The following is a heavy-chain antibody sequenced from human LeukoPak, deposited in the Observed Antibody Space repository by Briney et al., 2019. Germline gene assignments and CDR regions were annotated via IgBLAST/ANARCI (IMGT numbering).Heavy chain of an antibody. CDR1: GYTFTSHY. J-gene: IGHJ4*02. D-gene: IGHD6-13*01. CDR2: IHPSGGNP. CDR3: ARDCSSTACQGPVLDF. V-gene: IGHV1-46*01. Sequence: ASVKVSCKASGYTFTSHYVHWVRQAPRQGLEWMGIIHPSGGNPRSTENFQGRVTMTRDTSTSTVYLELRSLTSQDTAVYYCARDCSSTACQGPVLDFWGQGTLVTVSS.